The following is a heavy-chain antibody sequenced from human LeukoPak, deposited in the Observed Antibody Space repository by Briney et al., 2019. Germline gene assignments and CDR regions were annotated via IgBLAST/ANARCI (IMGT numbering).Heavy chain of an antibody. V-gene: IGHV3-30*02. CDR2: IRYDESNK. CDR3: AKDQIAEADVYYMDV. CDR1: GFTFSSYG. Sequence: GGSLRLSCAASGFTFSSYGMHWVRQAPGKGLEWVAYIRYDESNKNYADSVKGRFTISRDNSKKMLYLQMNSLRAEDTAVYYCAKDQIAEADVYYMDVWGKGTTVTVSS. D-gene: IGHD6-19*01. J-gene: IGHJ6*03.